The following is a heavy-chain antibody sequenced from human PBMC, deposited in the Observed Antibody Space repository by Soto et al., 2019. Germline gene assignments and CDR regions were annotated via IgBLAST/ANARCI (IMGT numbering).Heavy chain of an antibody. CDR3: ARGPRGGFGELDETLDY. Sequence: SETLSLTCAVYGGSFSGYYWSWIRQPPGKGLEWIGEINHSGSTNYNPSLKSRVTISVDTSKNQFSLKLSSVTAADTAVYYCARGPRGGFGELDETLDYWGQGTLVTVSS. V-gene: IGHV4-34*01. CDR1: GGSFSGYY. CDR2: INHSGST. J-gene: IGHJ4*02. D-gene: IGHD3-10*01.